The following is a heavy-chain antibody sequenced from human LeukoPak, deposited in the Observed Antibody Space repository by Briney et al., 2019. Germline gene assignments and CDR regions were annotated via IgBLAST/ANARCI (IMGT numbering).Heavy chain of an antibody. V-gene: IGHV3-30*04. J-gene: IGHJ4*02. CDR2: ISYDGSNK. CDR3: ARVKWLVAPFDW. Sequence: GGSLRLSCAASGFTFSSYAMHWVRQAPGKGLEWVAVISYDGSNKYYADSVKGRFTISGDNSKNALYLQMNSLRADDTAVYYCARVKWLVAPFDWWGQGTLVTVSS. D-gene: IGHD6-19*01. CDR1: GFTFSSYA.